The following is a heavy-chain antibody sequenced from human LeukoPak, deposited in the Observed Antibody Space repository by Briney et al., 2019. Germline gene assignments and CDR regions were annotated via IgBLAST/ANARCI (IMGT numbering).Heavy chain of an antibody. Sequence: SGTLSLTCAVSGGSISSSNWWSWVRQPSGKGLEWIGEIYHSGSTNYNPSLKSRVTISVDKSKNQFSLKLSSVTAADTAVYYCARASYSYDINGWVPFDYWGQGTLVTVSS. D-gene: IGHD3-22*01. J-gene: IGHJ4*02. V-gene: IGHV4-4*02. CDR2: IYHSGST. CDR1: GGSISSSNW. CDR3: ARASYSYDINGWVPFDY.